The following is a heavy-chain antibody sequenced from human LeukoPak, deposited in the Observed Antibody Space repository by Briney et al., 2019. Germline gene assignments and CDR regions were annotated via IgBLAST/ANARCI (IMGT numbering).Heavy chain of an antibody. CDR2: ISGSGGST. CDR1: GFTFSSYG. J-gene: IGHJ4*02. Sequence: PGGSLRLSCAASGFTFSSYGMSWVRQAPGKGLEWVSAISGSGGSTYYADSVKGRFTISRDNSKNTLYLQMNSLRAEDTAVYYCAKTAPSYYYGSGTPFYYRGQGTLVTVSS. D-gene: IGHD3-10*01. CDR3: AKTAPSYYYGSGTPFYY. V-gene: IGHV3-23*01.